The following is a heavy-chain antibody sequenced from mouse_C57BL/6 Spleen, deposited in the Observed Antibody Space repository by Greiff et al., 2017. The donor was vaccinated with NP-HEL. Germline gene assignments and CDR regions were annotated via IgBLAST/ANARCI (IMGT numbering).Heavy chain of an antibody. V-gene: IGHV1-64*01. J-gene: IGHJ4*01. Sequence: QVHVKQPGAELVKPGASVKLSCKASGYTFTSYWMHWVKQRPGQGLEWIGMIHPNSGSTNYNEKFKSKATLTVDKSSSTAYMQLSSLTSEDSAVYYCARGGDYYGPYAMDYWGQGTSVTVSS. D-gene: IGHD1-1*01. CDR1: GYTFTSYW. CDR2: IHPNSGST. CDR3: ARGGDYYGPYAMDY.